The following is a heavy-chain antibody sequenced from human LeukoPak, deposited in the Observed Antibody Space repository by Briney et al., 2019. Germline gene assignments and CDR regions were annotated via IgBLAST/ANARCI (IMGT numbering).Heavy chain of an antibody. J-gene: IGHJ3*02. CDR1: GYTFTGYY. Sequence: GASVKVSCKASGYTFTGYYMHWVRQAPGQGLEWMGWINPNSGGTNYAQKFQGRVTMTRDTSISTAYMELSRLRSDDTAVYYCARAGVLNYDILTGYPVEAFDIWGQGTMVTVSS. V-gene: IGHV1-2*02. D-gene: IGHD3-9*01. CDR2: INPNSGGT. CDR3: ARAGVLNYDILTGYPVEAFDI.